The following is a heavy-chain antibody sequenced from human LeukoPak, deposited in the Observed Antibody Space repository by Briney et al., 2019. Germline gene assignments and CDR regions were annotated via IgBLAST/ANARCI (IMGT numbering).Heavy chain of an antibody. CDR3: AREGREINVSAFDI. J-gene: IGHJ3*02. Sequence: PSENLSLTCTVSGGSSSSGDYYWHWIRQPPGKGLEWIGDIYYSGSTYYNPSLKSRVTISVDTSKNRFSLKLSSVTAADTAVYYCAREGREINVSAFDIWGQGTMVTVSS. D-gene: IGHD1-26*01. CDR2: IYYSGST. CDR1: GGSSSSGDYY. V-gene: IGHV4-30-4*08.